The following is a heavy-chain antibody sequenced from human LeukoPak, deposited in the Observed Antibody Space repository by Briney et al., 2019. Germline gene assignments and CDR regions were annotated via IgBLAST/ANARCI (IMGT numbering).Heavy chain of an antibody. CDR2: FYSDGST. Sequence: GGSLRLSCAASGFTVSNNYMSWVRQAPGKGLEWVSVFYSDGSTYYADPVKGGFTISRDRSKNTLYLQINSLRAEDTAVYYCARGGSGWSAPDYWGQGTLVTVSS. V-gene: IGHV3-66*02. CDR1: GFTVSNNY. D-gene: IGHD6-19*01. CDR3: ARGGSGWSAPDY. J-gene: IGHJ4*02.